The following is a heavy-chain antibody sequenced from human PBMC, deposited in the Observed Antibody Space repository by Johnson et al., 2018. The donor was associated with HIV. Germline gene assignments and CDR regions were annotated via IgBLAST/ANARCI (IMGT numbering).Heavy chain of an antibody. D-gene: IGHD6-13*01. V-gene: IGHV3-30-3*01. CDR1: GFTFTNYA. CDR2: ISYDGSNK. J-gene: IGHJ3*02. CDR3: ARDFKDSSSWYGAFDI. Sequence: QVQLVESGGGVVQPGRSLRLSCAASGFTFTNYAMYWVRQAPGKGLEWVALISYDGSNKYYADSVKGRFTISRDNSKNTLYLQMSSLRAEDTAIYYCARDFKDSSSWYGAFDIWGQGTMVTVSS.